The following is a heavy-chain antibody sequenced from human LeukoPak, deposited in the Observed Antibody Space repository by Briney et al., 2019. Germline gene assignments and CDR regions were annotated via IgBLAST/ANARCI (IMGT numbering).Heavy chain of an antibody. V-gene: IGHV4-39*07. CDR2: IYYSGST. CDR3: ARSTGAYYYDSSGYYCDY. J-gene: IGHJ4*02. CDR1: GGSISSSSYS. Sequence: PSETLSLTCTVSGGSISSSSYSWGWIRQPPGKGLEWVGSIYYSGSTYYNPSLKSRVTISIDTSKNQFSLKLSSVTAADTAVYYCARSTGAYYYDSSGYYCDYWGQGTLVTVSS. D-gene: IGHD3-22*01.